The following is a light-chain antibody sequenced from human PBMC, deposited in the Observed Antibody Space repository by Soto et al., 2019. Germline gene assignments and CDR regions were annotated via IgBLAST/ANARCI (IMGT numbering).Light chain of an antibody. V-gene: IGKV3-15*01. Sequence: EIVMTQSPATLSVSPGERAALSCRASQSVSSKLAWYRQRPGQAPRLVIYDTSTRATGVPARFSGSGSGTDFTLTISSLQSEAFGVYYCHYYNDCFSITFCQGTRLQIK. CDR3: HYYNDCFSIT. CDR1: QSVSSK. CDR2: DTS. J-gene: IGKJ5*01.